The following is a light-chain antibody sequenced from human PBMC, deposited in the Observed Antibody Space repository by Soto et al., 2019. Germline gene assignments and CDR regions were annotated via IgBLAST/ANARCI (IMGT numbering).Light chain of an antibody. CDR3: AVWDDSLNGAV. CDR1: SSNIGSNS. J-gene: IGLJ7*01. V-gene: IGLV1-44*01. CDR2: SND. Sequence: QSVLTQPPSASGTPGQRVTISCSGSSSNIGSNSVNWYQPLPGTAPKLLIYSNDLRPSGVPDRFSGSKSGTSVSLAISGLQSEDEADYYCAVWDDSLNGAVFGGGTQLTVL.